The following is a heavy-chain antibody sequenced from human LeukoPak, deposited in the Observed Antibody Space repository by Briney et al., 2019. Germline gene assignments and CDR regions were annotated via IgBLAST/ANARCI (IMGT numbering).Heavy chain of an antibody. Sequence: ASVKVSCKASGGTFSSYTISWVRQAPGQGLEWMGRISAYNGNTNYAQKLQGRVTMTTDTSTSTAYMELRSLRSDDTAVYYCARDYPNYDILTGPHYYYYGMDVWGQGTTVTVSS. J-gene: IGHJ6*02. CDR2: ISAYNGNT. V-gene: IGHV1-18*01. CDR1: GGTFSSYT. CDR3: ARDYPNYDILTGPHYYYYGMDV. D-gene: IGHD3-9*01.